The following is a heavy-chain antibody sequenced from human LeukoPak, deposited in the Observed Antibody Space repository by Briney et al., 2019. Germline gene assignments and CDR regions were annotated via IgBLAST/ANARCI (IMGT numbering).Heavy chain of an antibody. CDR3: ASSHSSSWYLDY. J-gene: IGHJ4*02. D-gene: IGHD6-13*01. Sequence: SETLSLTCTVSGGSISSGGYYWSWIRQPPGKGLEWIGTIYYSGSTYYNPSLQSRVTISVDTSKNQFSLKLSSVTAADTAVYYCASSHSSSWYLDYWGQGTLVTVSS. CDR1: GGSISSGGYY. CDR2: IYYSGST. V-gene: IGHV4-39*01.